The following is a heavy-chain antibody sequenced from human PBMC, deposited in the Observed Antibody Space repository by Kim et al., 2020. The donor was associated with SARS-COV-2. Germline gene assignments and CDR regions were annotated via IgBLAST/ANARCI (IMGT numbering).Heavy chain of an antibody. J-gene: IGHJ6*02. Sequence: ASVKVSCKASGYTFTSYGISWVRQAPGQGLEWMGWISAYNGNTNYAQKLQGRVTMTTDTSTSTAYMELRSLRSDDTAVYYCARGGLLWFGELLGFPNLYYYGMDVWGQGTTVTVSS. CDR1: GYTFTSYG. V-gene: IGHV1-18*01. CDR3: ARGGLLWFGELLGFPNLYYYGMDV. CDR2: ISAYNGNT. D-gene: IGHD3-10*01.